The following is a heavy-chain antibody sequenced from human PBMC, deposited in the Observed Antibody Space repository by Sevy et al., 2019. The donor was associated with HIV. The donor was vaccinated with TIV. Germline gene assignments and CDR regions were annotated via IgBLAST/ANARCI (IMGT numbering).Heavy chain of an antibody. CDR1: GFTLSNAS. CDR2: IKGKIYDGTI. V-gene: IGHV3-15*01. D-gene: IGHD6-13*01. CDR3: TTASWSQEDYYNY. Sequence: GGSLRLSCAASGFTLSNASMSWVRQAPGKGLEWVGRIKGKIYDGTIDDAAPVKGRFSISRDDSKNTLYLQMNSLKTEDTAVYYCTTASWSQEDYYNYWGQGSLVTVSS. J-gene: IGHJ4*02.